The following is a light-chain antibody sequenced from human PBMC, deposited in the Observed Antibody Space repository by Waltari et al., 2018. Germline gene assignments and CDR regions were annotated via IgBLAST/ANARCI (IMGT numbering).Light chain of an antibody. Sequence: DIQMTQSPSSLSASVGDRVTITCRASQSISNHLNWYHQKPGKAPKLLIYAASSLQSGVPSRFRGSSSGTDFTLTISSLQAEDVAVYYCQQYYSTPWTFGQGTKVEIK. CDR2: AAS. CDR3: QQYYSTPWT. J-gene: IGKJ1*01. V-gene: IGKV1-39*01. CDR1: QSISNH.